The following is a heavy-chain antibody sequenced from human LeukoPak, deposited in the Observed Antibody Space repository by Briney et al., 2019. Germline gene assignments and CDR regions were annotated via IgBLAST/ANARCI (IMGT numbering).Heavy chain of an antibody. Sequence: GGSLRLSCAASGFTFSSYGMHWVRQAPGKGLEWVAVISYDGSNKYYADSVKGRFTISRDNSKNTLYLQMNSLRAEDTAVYYCAKDGAAAGSIGLYWGQGTLVTVSS. CDR2: ISYDGSNK. D-gene: IGHD6-13*01. J-gene: IGHJ4*02. CDR1: GFTFSSYG. V-gene: IGHV3-30*18. CDR3: AKDGAAAGSIGLY.